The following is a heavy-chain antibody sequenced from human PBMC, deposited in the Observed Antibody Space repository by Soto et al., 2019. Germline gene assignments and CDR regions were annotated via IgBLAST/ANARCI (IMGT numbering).Heavy chain of an antibody. V-gene: IGHV3-23*01. CDR2: ISGSGGST. CDR1: GFTFSSYA. CDR3: SKDLVGVSCGSTSCSY. D-gene: IGHD2-2*01. J-gene: IGHJ4*02. Sequence: GGSLRLSCAASGFTFSSYAMSWVRQAPGKGLEWVSAISGSGGSTYYADSVKGRFTISRDNSKNTLYLQMNRLRAEDTAVYYCSKDLVGVSCGSTSCSYWGQGTLVTVSS.